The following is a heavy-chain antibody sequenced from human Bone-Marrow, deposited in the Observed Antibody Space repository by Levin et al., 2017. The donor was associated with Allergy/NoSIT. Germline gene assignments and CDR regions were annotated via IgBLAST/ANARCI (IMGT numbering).Heavy chain of an antibody. V-gene: IGHV5-51*01. Sequence: GESLKISCKASGYSFTTYWIGWVRQLPGKGLEWMGIIFPGDSDTRYSPSLQGQATISADKSINTAYLQWSSLKASDTAIYYCARSEFAISGFDYWGQGTVVTVSS. CDR2: IFPGDSDT. D-gene: IGHD3-10*01. CDR1: GYSFTTYW. CDR3: ARSEFAISGFDY. J-gene: IGHJ4*02.